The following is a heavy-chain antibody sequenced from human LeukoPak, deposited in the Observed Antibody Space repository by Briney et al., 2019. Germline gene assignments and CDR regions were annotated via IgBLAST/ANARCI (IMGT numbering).Heavy chain of an antibody. D-gene: IGHD3-16*01. CDR3: ARGGKYYDYVWGSYIFDY. Sequence: PSETLSLTCTVSGDPMSRYYWSWIRQPPGKGLEWMGYIYYRGSTNYNPSLKSRVTMSVDTSKNKFSLNLSSVTAADTAVYYCARGGKYYDYVWGSYIFDYWGQGTLVTVSS. V-gene: IGHV4-59*01. CDR2: IYYRGST. J-gene: IGHJ4*02. CDR1: GDPMSRYY.